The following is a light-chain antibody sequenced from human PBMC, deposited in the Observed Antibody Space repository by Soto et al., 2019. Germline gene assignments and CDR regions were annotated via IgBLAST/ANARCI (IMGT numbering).Light chain of an antibody. V-gene: IGKV1-33*01. CDR1: QDISKY. J-gene: IGKJ2*01. CDR3: QQYDDFPQT. CDR2: DAS. Sequence: DIQMTHSPSSLSASVGDRVTITCQASQDISKYLNWYQQKPGKAPKLLIYDASNLETGVPSRFSGSGSGKDFTFAISSLQPEDIATYYCQQYDDFPQTFGQGIKVEIX.